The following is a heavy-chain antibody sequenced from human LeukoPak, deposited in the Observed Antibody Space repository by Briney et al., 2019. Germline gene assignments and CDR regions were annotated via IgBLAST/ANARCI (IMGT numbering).Heavy chain of an antibody. J-gene: IGHJ4*02. CDR1: GFTVSSNY. CDR2: ISGDGGST. CDR3: AKDRGWYDY. D-gene: IGHD6-19*01. Sequence: GGSLRLSCAASGFTVSSNYMSWVRQAPGKGLEWVSLISGDGGSTYYADSVKGRFTISRDNSKNSLYLQMNSLRTEDTALYHCAKDRGWYDYWGQGTLVTVSS. V-gene: IGHV3-43*02.